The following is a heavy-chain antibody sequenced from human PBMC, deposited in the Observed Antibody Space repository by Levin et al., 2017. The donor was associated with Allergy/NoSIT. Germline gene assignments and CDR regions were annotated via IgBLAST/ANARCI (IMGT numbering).Heavy chain of an antibody. CDR2: IDWDDDK. V-gene: IGHV2-70*17. J-gene: IGHJ6*02. CDR1: GFSLSTSGMC. Sequence: VSGPTLVKPTQTLTLTCTVSGFSLSTSGMCVSWVRQPPGKALEWLARIDWDDDKFYSTSLQTRLTISKDTSKNQVVLTMSNMDPVDTATYYCARIPYLGHSYGYYYGMDVWGPGTTVAVSS. CDR3: ARIPYLGHSYGYYYGMDV. D-gene: IGHD5-18*01.